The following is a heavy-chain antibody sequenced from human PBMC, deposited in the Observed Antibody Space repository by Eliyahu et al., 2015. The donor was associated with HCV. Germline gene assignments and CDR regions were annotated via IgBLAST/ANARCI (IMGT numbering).Heavy chain of an antibody. CDR1: GXTFDDYA. V-gene: IGHV3-9*01. Sequence: EVQLVESGGGLVXXGRSLRXXCAASGXTFDDYAMHWVRQAPGKGLEWVSGINWNSGTIDYADSVKGRFTISRDNAKNSLYLQMNSLRAEDTALYYCVKADGYGSGWVFDYWGQGTLVTVSS. J-gene: IGHJ4*02. D-gene: IGHD6-19*01. CDR2: INWNSGTI. CDR3: VKADGYGSGWVFDY.